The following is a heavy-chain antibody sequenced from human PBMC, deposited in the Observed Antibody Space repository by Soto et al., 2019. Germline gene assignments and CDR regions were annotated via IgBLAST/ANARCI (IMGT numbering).Heavy chain of an antibody. J-gene: IGHJ6*02. D-gene: IGHD5-12*01. V-gene: IGHV3-30-3*01. CDR1: GFTFSSYA. CDR2: ILSDGSNK. CDR3: ARDGFQEDV. Sequence: QVQLVESGGGVVQPWRSLRLSCAASGFTFSSYAMHWVRQAPGKGLEWVAVILSDGSNKWYVDYVKGRFTISRDNSKNTLYLQMNSLRAEDTAVYYCARDGFQEDVWGQGTTVTVSS.